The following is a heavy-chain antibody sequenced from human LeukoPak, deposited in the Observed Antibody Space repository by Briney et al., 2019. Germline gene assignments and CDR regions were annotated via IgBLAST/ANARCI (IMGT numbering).Heavy chain of an antibody. V-gene: IGHV4-59*01. CDR2: VHYSESA. D-gene: IGHD1-14*01. CDR1: GDSIRTSF. CDR3: ARDRRRDLFHAFDI. J-gene: IGHJ3*02. Sequence: SETLSLTCTVSGDSIRTSFWSWIRQPPGKGLEWIAYVHYSESANYNPSLQTRLTIPLETPKNQFSLKLSSVTAADTAIYFCARDRRRDLFHAFDIWGQGTTVTVSP.